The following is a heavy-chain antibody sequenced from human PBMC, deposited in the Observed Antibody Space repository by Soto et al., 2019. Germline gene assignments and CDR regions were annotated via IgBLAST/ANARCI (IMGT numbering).Heavy chain of an antibody. CDR3: ARYKEPNRPPGLLQFDY. CDR2: ISAYNGNT. CDR1: GYTFTSYG. V-gene: IGHV1-18*01. J-gene: IGHJ4*02. D-gene: IGHD2-15*01. Sequence: ASVKVSCKASGYTFTSYGISWVRQAPGQGLEWMGWISAYNGNTNYAQKLQGRVTMTTDTSTSTAYMELRSLRSDDTAVYYCARYKEPNRPPGLLQFDYWGQGTLVTVSS.